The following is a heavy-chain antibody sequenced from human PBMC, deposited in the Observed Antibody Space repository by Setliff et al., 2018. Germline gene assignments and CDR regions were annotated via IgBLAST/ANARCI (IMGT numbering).Heavy chain of an antibody. CDR3: ARGLHSGTYWGTRPRCLEY. J-gene: IGHJ4*02. D-gene: IGHD1-26*01. CDR2: IYYSGST. V-gene: IGHV4-59*08. Sequence: KSSETLSLTCTVSGGSISSYSWSWIRQPPGKGLECMGYIYYSGSTNYNPALKSRVTISIYTSNNQFSLKLRSVTAADTSVYYCARGLHSGTYWGTRPRCLEYWGQG. CDR1: GGSISSYS.